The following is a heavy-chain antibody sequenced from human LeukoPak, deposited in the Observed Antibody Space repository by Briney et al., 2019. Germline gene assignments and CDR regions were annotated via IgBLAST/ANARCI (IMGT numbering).Heavy chain of an antibody. CDR1: GFTFSSYA. CDR3: ATYGLIVEDQDLDY. Sequence: HPGGSLRLSCAASGFTFSSYAMSWVRQAPGKGLEWVSAISGSGGSTYYADSVKGRFTISRDNSKNTLYLQMNSLRAEDTAVYYCATYGLIVEDQDLDYWGQGTLVTVSS. CDR2: ISGSGGST. J-gene: IGHJ4*02. V-gene: IGHV3-23*01. D-gene: IGHD3-22*01.